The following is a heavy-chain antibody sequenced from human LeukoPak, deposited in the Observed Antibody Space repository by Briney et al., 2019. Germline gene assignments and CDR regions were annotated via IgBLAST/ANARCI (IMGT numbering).Heavy chain of an antibody. CDR3: ARGFPYDDTTEGYYYLMDV. D-gene: IGHD4-17*01. CDR2: ISPGGGTT. Sequence: GGSLRLSCAVSGFAFGSEAMSWVRQSPARGLEWVASISPGGGTTYYADYVKGRFTISRDNSKNMFYVQINSLRPEDTAVYFCARGFPYDDTTEGYYYLMDVWGQGTTVTVSS. V-gene: IGHV3-23*01. J-gene: IGHJ6*02. CDR1: GFAFGSEA.